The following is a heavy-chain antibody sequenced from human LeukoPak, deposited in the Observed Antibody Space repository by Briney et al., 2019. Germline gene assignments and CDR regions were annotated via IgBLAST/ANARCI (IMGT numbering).Heavy chain of an antibody. CDR3: VKGILTGDYVGGADY. CDR1: GFTFSRFA. V-gene: IGHV3-23*01. J-gene: IGHJ4*02. CDR2: ISASGADT. Sequence: GGSLRLSCAASGFTFSRFAMTWVRQAPGKGPEWVSTISASGADTYYADSVKGRFTISRDNSKNTLYLQMISLRAEDTAEYYCVKGILTGDYVGGADYWGQGTLVTVSS. D-gene: IGHD3-9*01.